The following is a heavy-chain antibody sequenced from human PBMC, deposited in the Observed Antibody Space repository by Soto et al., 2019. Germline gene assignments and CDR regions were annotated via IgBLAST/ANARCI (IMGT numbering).Heavy chain of an antibody. D-gene: IGHD5-12*01. CDR1: GFTFSSYS. CDR2: ISSSSSYI. Sequence: EVQLVESGGGLVKPGGSLRLSCAASGFTFSSYSMNWVRQAPGKGLEWVSSISSSSSYIYYADSVKGRFTISRDNAKNSLYLQMNNLRAEDTAVYYCARDDVDIVATIRNYYYGMDVWGQGTTVTVSS. CDR3: ARDDVDIVATIRNYYYGMDV. V-gene: IGHV3-21*01. J-gene: IGHJ6*02.